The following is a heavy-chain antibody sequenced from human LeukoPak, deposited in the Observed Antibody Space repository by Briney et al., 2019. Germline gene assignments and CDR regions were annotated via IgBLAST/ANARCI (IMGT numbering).Heavy chain of an antibody. CDR2: IYSGGST. D-gene: IGHD3-22*01. V-gene: IGHV3-53*01. Sequence: PGGSLRLSCAASGFTVSSNYMSWVRQAPGKGLEWVSLIYSGGSTYYADSVKGRFTISRDNSRNTLYLQMNSLRAEDTAVYYCAKEEGYYYDSGGYYVEYFQHWGQGTLVTVSS. CDR1: GFTVSSNY. J-gene: IGHJ1*01. CDR3: AKEEGYYYDSGGYYVEYFQH.